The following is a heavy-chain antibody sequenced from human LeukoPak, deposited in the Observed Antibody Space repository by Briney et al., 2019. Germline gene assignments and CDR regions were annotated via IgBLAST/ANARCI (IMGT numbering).Heavy chain of an antibody. CDR3: ARGRKYSSSPPRYYYYYMDI. Sequence: ASVKVSCKASGYTFTSYDINWVRQATGQGLEWMGWMNPNSGNTGYAQKFQGKVTITRNTSISTAYMELSSLRSEDTAVYYCARGRKYSSSPPRYYYYYMDIWGKGTTVTVSS. D-gene: IGHD6-6*01. J-gene: IGHJ6*03. CDR2: MNPNSGNT. CDR1: GYTFTSYD. V-gene: IGHV1-8*03.